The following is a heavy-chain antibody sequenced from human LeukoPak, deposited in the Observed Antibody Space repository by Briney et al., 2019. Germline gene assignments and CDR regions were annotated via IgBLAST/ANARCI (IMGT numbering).Heavy chain of an antibody. CDR3: VKTFRYCSGGSCQDY. J-gene: IGHJ4*02. Sequence: QPGGSLRLSCSASGFTFSSYAMHWVRQAPGKGLEYVSVIGSNGGSIYYADSVKGRLTISRDNSKNTLYLQMSSLRAEDTAVYYCVKTFRYCSGGSCQDYWGQGTLVTVSS. CDR2: IGSNGGSI. V-gene: IGHV3-64D*06. D-gene: IGHD2-15*01. CDR1: GFTFSSYA.